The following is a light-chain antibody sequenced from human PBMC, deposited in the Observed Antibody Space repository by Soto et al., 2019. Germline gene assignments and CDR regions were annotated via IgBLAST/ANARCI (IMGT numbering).Light chain of an antibody. CDR3: NSYTSSNSYV. J-gene: IGLJ1*01. CDR2: DVS. Sequence: QSALTQPASVSGSPGQSITISCTGTSSDVGAYNYVSWYHQHPGKAPKLMIYDVSNRPSGVSSRFSGSNSGNTASLTISGLQAEDEADYFCNSYTSSNSYVFGNGTKVTVL. CDR1: SSDVGAYNY. V-gene: IGLV2-14*03.